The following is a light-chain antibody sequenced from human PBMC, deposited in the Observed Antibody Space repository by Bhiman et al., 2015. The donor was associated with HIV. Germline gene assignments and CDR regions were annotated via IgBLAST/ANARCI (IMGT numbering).Light chain of an antibody. Sequence: SYELTQPPSVSVAPGQTARITCSGDALPKQYAYWYQQKPGQAPLLVIYKDSERPSGIPERFSGSISGNTATLTISGTQAMDEADYYCQAWDNSAVLFGGGTKLAVL. CDR2: KDS. J-gene: IGLJ2*01. CDR3: QAWDNSAVL. V-gene: IGLV3-25*02. CDR1: ALPKQY.